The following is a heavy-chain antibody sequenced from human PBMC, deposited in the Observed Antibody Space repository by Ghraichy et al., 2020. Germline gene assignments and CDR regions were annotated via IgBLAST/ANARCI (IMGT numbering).Heavy chain of an antibody. CDR1: GFTVSSNY. CDR2: IYSGGST. CDR3: ARGGGDRGDYDAFDI. J-gene: IGHJ3*02. Sequence: GESLNISCAASGFTVSSNYMSWVRQAPGKGLEWVSVIYSGGSTYYADYVKGRFTISRDNSKNTLYLQMNSLRAEDTAVYYCARGGGDRGDYDAFDIWGQGTMVTVSS. D-gene: IGHD4-17*01. V-gene: IGHV3-53*01.